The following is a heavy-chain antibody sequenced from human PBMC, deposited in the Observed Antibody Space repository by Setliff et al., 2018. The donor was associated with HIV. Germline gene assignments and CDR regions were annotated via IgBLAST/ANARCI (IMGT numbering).Heavy chain of an antibody. J-gene: IGHJ4*02. CDR1: GFSFSNSW. CDR3: ARTWGDYSDYIFDY. CDR2: INYDASVI. D-gene: IGHD4-17*01. Sequence: GGSLRLSCAASGFSFSNSWMNWVRQVPGKGLVWVSRINYDASVINYADSVKGRFTISRDNAKNSLYLQMNSLRAEDTAVYYCARTWGDYSDYIFDYWGQGTLVTVSS. V-gene: IGHV3-74*01.